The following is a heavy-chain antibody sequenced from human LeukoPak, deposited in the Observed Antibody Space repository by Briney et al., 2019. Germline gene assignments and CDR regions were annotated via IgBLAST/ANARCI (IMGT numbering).Heavy chain of an antibody. V-gene: IGHV1-18*01. CDR3: ARSLERYYDRSGYSV. J-gene: IGHJ6*02. D-gene: IGHD3-22*01. Sequence: GASVKVSCKASGYTFTSYGISWVRQAPGQGLEWMGWISAYNGNTNYAQKLQGRVTMTTDTSTSTAYMELRSLRSDDTAVYYCARSLERYYDRSGYSVWDQGTTVTVSS. CDR1: GYTFTSYG. CDR2: ISAYNGNT.